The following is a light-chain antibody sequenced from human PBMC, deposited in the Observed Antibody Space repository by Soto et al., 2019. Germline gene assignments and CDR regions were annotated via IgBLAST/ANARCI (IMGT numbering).Light chain of an antibody. CDR3: QQFYSSPT. CDR1: QTILYGSNNKNH. V-gene: IGKV4-1*01. CDR2: WAS. J-gene: IGKJ1*01. Sequence: DIVLTQSPDSLAVSLGERTTINCKSSQTILYGSNNKNHLAWYQHRPGQPPKLLISWASSRESGVPDRFSGSGSWTDFTLTINSLQAEDVAVYYCQQFYSSPTFGQGTKVEIK.